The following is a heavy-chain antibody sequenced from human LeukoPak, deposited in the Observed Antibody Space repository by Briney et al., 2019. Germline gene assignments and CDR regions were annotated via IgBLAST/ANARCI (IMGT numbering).Heavy chain of an antibody. V-gene: IGHV4-59*12. Sequence: SETLSLTCAVSGGSISSYYWSWIRQPPGKGLEWIGYIYYSGSTYYNPSLKSRVTISVDTSKNQFSLKLSSVTAADRAVYYCARDSAGEGFYDFWSGYYTDYYGMDVWGQGTTVTVSS. CDR1: GGSISSYY. CDR2: IYYSGST. CDR3: ARDSAGEGFYDFWSGYYTDYYGMDV. D-gene: IGHD3-3*01. J-gene: IGHJ6*02.